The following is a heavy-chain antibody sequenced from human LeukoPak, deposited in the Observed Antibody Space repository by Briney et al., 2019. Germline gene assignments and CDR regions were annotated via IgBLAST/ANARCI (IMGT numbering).Heavy chain of an antibody. V-gene: IGHV1-18*01. Sequence: ASMKVSCKTSAYTFTSYGISWVRQAPGQVLEWIGWISGYNANTNYGQKFQGRVTMTIDTSTTTVYMELRSLRSDDTAVYYCARPRVAGSFDYWGQGTLVTVSS. CDR2: ISGYNANT. CDR3: ARPRVAGSFDY. CDR1: AYTFTSYG. J-gene: IGHJ4*02. D-gene: IGHD6-19*01.